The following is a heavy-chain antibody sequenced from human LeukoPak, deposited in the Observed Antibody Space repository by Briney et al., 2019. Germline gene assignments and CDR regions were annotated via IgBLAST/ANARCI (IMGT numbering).Heavy chain of an antibody. V-gene: IGHV3-53*01. Sequence: GGSLRLSCAASGFTFSSYEMNWVRQAPGKGLEWVSVIYSGGGGGSIYYADSVKGRFTLSRDNSQNTVYLQMNSLRAEDTAVYYCARGAYDWGQGTLVTVSS. CDR2: IYSGGGGGSI. CDR3: ARGAYD. D-gene: IGHD2-8*01. CDR1: GFTFSSYE. J-gene: IGHJ4*02.